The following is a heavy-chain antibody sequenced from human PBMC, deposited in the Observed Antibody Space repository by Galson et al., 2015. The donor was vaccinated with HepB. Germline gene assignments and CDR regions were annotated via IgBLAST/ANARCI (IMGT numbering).Heavy chain of an antibody. CDR3: ARGLSGYDYPGYYYYMDV. V-gene: IGHV3-33*01. Sequence: SLRLSCAASGFTFSSYGMHWVRQAPGKGLEWVAVIWYDGSNKYYADSVKGRFTISRDNSKNTLYLQMNSLRAEDTAVYYCARGLSGYDYPGYYYYMDVWGKGTTVTVSS. CDR1: GFTFSSYG. CDR2: IWYDGSNK. J-gene: IGHJ6*03. D-gene: IGHD5-12*01.